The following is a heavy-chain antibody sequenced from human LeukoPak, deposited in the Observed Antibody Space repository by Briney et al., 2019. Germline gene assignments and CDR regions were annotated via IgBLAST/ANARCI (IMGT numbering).Heavy chain of an antibody. V-gene: IGHV1-69*04. D-gene: IGHD6-13*01. CDR1: GGTFSSYA. Sequence: SVKVSCKASGGTFSSYAISWVRQAPGQGLEWMGRIIPILGIANYAQKFQGRVTITADKSTSTAYMELSSLRSEDTAVYYCARVGAAAENYYYYGMDVWGQGTTVTVSS. CDR2: IIPILGIA. J-gene: IGHJ6*02. CDR3: ARVGAAAENYYYYGMDV.